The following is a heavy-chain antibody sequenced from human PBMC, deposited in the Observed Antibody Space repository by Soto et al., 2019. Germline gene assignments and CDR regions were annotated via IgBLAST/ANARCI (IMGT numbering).Heavy chain of an antibody. V-gene: IGHV1-69*02. Sequence: QVQLVQSGAEVKKPGSSVKVSCKASGGTFSSYTISWVRQAPGQGLEWMGRIIPILGIANYAQKFQGRVTIAADKSRGTAYMELRSLRSEDTAVYSCARLVDDYSKGGDYWGQGTLVTVSS. D-gene: IGHD4-4*01. CDR3: ARLVDDYSKGGDY. J-gene: IGHJ4*02. CDR2: IIPILGIA. CDR1: GGTFSSYT.